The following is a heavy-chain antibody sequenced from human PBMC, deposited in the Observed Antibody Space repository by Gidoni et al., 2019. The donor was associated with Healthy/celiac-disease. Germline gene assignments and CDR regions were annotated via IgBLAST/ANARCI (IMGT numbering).Heavy chain of an antibody. CDR2: IYYNGST. CDR1: GGSISSGDYY. J-gene: IGHJ3*02. V-gene: IGHV4-30-4*01. Sequence: QVQLQESGPGLVKPSQTLSLTCTVSGGSISSGDYYWSWIRQPPGKGLAWIVYIYYNGSTYYNPSLKSRVTISVDTSKNQFSLKLSSVTAADTAVYYCAGETMSGAFDIWGQGTMVTVSS. CDR3: AGETMSGAFDI. D-gene: IGHD3-10*02.